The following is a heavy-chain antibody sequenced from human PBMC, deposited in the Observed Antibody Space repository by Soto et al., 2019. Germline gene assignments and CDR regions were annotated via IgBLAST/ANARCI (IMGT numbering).Heavy chain of an antibody. CDR1: GFTFSSYS. J-gene: IGHJ5*02. V-gene: IGHV3-21*01. D-gene: IGHD3-22*01. CDR2: ISSSSSYI. Sequence: EVQLVESGGGLVKPGGSLRLSCAASGFTFSSYSMNWVRQAPGKGLEWVSSISSSSSYIYYADSVKGRFTISRDNAKNSLYLQMNSLRAEDTAVYYCARDPADSSGYYYELGATGGWFDPWGQGTLVTVSS. CDR3: ARDPADSSGYYYELGATGGWFDP.